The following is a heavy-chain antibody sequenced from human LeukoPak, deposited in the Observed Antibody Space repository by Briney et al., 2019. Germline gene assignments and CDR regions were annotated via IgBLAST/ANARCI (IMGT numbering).Heavy chain of an antibody. Sequence: RTSETLSLTCTVSGGSISSGGYYWGWIRQPPGKGLEWIGSIYYSGSTYYNPSLKSRVTISVDTSKNQFSLKLSSVTAADTAVYYCARQMVRGVIYDYWGQGTLVTVSS. CDR1: GGSISSGGYY. D-gene: IGHD3-10*01. CDR3: ARQMVRGVIYDY. J-gene: IGHJ4*02. V-gene: IGHV4-39*01. CDR2: IYYSGST.